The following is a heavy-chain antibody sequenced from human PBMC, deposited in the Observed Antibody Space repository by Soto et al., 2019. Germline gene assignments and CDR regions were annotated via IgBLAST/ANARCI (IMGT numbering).Heavy chain of an antibody. D-gene: IGHD1-26*01. V-gene: IGHV3-23*01. CDR2: ISGSGDST. CDR1: GFTFSSYA. Sequence: TGGSLRLSCAASGFTFSSYAMRWVRQAPGKGLEWVSAISGSGDSTYYADSVTGRFTVSRDNSKNTLYLQMNSLRAEDTAVYYCARRCSGSYYDYWGQGTLVTVSS. CDR3: ARRCSGSYYDY. J-gene: IGHJ4*02.